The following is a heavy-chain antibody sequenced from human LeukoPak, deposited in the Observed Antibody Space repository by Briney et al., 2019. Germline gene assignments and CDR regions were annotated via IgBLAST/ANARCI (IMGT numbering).Heavy chain of an antibody. V-gene: IGHV3-21*01. CDR1: GFTFSSYS. CDR3: ASSSWYLFSAAFDI. D-gene: IGHD6-13*01. J-gene: IGHJ3*02. CDR2: ISSSSYI. Sequence: GGSLRLSCAASGFTFSSYSMNWVRQAPGKGLEWVSSISSSSYIYYADSVKGRFTISRDNAKNSLYLQMNSLRAEDTAVYYCASSSWYLFSAAFDIWGQGTMVTVSS.